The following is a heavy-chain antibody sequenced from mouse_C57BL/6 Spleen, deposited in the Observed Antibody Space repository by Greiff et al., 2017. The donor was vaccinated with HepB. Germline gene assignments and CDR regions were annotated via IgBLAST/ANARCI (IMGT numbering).Heavy chain of an antibody. J-gene: IGHJ3*01. D-gene: IGHD2-4*01. CDR2: ISSGSSTI. V-gene: IGHV5-17*01. CDR3: ARPLIYYDYDGFAY. CDR1: GFTFSDYG. Sequence: VQLKQSGGGLVKPGGSLKLSCAASGFTFSDYGMHWVRQAPEKGLEWVAYISSGSSTIYYADTVKGRFTISRDNAKNTLFLQMTSLRSEDTAMYYCARPLIYYDYDGFAYWGQVTLVTVSA.